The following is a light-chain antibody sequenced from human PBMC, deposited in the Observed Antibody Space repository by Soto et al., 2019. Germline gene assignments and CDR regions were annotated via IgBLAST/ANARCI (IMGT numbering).Light chain of an antibody. J-gene: IGLJ1*01. CDR3: QAWDSSTYV. Sequence: SYALTQPPSVSVSPGQTASITCFGDKLGDKYACWYQQKPGQSPVLVIYQDSKRPSGIPERFSGSNSGNTATLTISGTQAMDEADYYCQAWDSSTYVFGTGTKVTVL. CDR1: KLGDKY. V-gene: IGLV3-1*01. CDR2: QDS.